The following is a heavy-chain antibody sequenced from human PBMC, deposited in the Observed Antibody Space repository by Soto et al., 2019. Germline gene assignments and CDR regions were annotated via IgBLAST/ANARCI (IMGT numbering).Heavy chain of an antibody. D-gene: IGHD2-15*01. V-gene: IGHV3-21*01. CDR3: ARDGAYCSVTGFRDYYHYMDV. Sequence: EVQLVESGGGLVKPGGSLRLSCAASGFSFSDYSMNWVRQAPGKGLEWVSSISGSSTYIYYADSLKGRFTVSRDNAEKSLYLQMNSLRAEDTAVYYCARDGAYCSVTGFRDYYHYMDVWGKGTTVTVSS. CDR1: GFSFSDYS. J-gene: IGHJ6*03. CDR2: ISGSSTYI.